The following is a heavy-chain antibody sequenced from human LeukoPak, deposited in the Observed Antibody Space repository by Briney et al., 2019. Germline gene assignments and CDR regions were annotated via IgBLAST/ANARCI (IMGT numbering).Heavy chain of an antibody. D-gene: IGHD3-22*01. CDR1: GYRFNAYW. Sequence: GESLKISCKGSGYRFNAYWIAWVRQMPGKGLEWMGIIYPDDSDTRYSPSFQGQVTISADKSVRTAYLQWSSLKASDTAMYYCARPNITSYYDSRGCDAFDVWGQGTMVTVST. CDR2: IYPDDSDT. J-gene: IGHJ3*01. CDR3: ARPNITSYYDSRGCDAFDV. V-gene: IGHV5-51*01.